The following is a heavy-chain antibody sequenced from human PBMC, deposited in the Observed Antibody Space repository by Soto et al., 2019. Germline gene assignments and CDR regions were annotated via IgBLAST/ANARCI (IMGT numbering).Heavy chain of an antibody. J-gene: IGHJ6*02. Sequence: PSETLYLTCTVSGGSISSGDYYWSWIRQPPGKGLEWIGYIYYSGSTYYNPSLKSRVTISVDTSKNQFSLKLSSVTAADTAVYYCARDTHFRIAARPDYYYYYGMDVWGQGTTVTVSS. CDR3: ARDTHFRIAARPDYYYYYGMDV. CDR1: GGSISSGDYY. D-gene: IGHD6-6*01. V-gene: IGHV4-30-4*01. CDR2: IYYSGST.